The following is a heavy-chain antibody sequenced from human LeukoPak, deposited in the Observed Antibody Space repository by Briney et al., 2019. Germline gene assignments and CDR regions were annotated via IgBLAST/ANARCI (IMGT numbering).Heavy chain of an antibody. Sequence: PGGSLRLSCTASGFTFSTYDMHWVRQAPGKGLQWVTFIRYDGNSESYADSVKGRHIISRDNSKNTLYLQMNSLRAEDTALYFCAKDLTYTSQGGSDSWGQGTLVTVSS. CDR3: AKDLTYTSQGGSDS. CDR2: IRYDGNSE. J-gene: IGHJ4*02. CDR1: GFTFSTYD. D-gene: IGHD3-16*01. V-gene: IGHV3-30*02.